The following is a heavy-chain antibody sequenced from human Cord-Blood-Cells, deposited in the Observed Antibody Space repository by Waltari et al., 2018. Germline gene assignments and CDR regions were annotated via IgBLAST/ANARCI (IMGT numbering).Heavy chain of an antibody. D-gene: IGHD6-13*01. J-gene: IGHJ6*03. CDR1: GYTFTSSD. CDR3: ARAEGYSSSWYYYYYYMDV. Sequence: QVQLVQSGAEVKKPGASVKVSCTASGYTFTSSDINWVRQATGQGLEWMGWMNPNSGNTGYAQKFQGRVTITRNTSISTAYMELSSLRSEDTAVYYCARAEGYSSSWYYYYYYMDVWGKGTTVTVSS. CDR2: MNPNSGNT. V-gene: IGHV1-8*03.